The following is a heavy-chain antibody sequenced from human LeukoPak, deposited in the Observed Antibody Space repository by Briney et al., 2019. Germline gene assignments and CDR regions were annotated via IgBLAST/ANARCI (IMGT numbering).Heavy chain of an antibody. J-gene: IGHJ3*02. V-gene: IGHV3-7*01. D-gene: IGHD1-7*01. CDR3: ASDLGDRTQPPYPFDAFDI. Sequence: PGGSLRLSCAASGFTFSSYWMSWVRQAPGKGLEWVANIKQDGSEKYYVDSVKGRFTISRDNAKNSLYLQMNSLRAEDTAVYYCASDLGDRTQPPYPFDAFDIWGQGTMVTVSS. CDR2: IKQDGSEK. CDR1: GFTFSSYW.